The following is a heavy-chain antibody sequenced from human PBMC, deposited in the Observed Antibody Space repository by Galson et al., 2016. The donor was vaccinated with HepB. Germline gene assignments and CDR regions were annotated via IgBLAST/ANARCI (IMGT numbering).Heavy chain of an antibody. CDR2: IYSGGNT. V-gene: IGHV3-53*01. Sequence: SLRLSCAASEFTVSNNYMSWVRQAPGKGLEWVSLIYSGGNTRYADSVKGRFTSSRANSKNTVYLQMNSLRAEDTAVYYCSTLNPASPYFDYWGQGTLVTVSS. D-gene: IGHD1-14*01. CDR3: STLNPASPYFDY. CDR1: EFTVSNNY. J-gene: IGHJ4*02.